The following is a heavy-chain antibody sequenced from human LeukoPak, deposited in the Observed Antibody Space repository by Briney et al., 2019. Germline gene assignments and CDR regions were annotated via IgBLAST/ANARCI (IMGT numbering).Heavy chain of an antibody. Sequence: ASVKVSCKASGYAISAYYMHWVRQAPGQGLEWMGWLNPQTGDTHFAQKFQGRVTFTRDTSINTGYMELSRLRSDDMAVYYCAKTRVYYDSSGDFDIWGQGTMVTVSS. CDR2: LNPQTGDT. CDR1: GYAISAYY. D-gene: IGHD3-22*01. V-gene: IGHV1-2*02. J-gene: IGHJ3*02. CDR3: AKTRVYYDSSGDFDI.